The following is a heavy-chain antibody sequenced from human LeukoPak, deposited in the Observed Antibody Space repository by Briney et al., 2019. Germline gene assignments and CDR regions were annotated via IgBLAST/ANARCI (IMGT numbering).Heavy chain of an antibody. CDR1: GGSISSGGYY. CDR3: ASAGGFFSPFGY. CDR2: IYYSGST. J-gene: IGHJ4*02. Sequence: SETLSLTCTVSGGSISSGGYYWSWIRQHPGKGLEWIGYIYYSGSTYYNPPLKSRVTISVDTSKNQFSLKLSSVTAADTAVYYCASAGGFFSPFGYWGQGTLVTVSS. D-gene: IGHD3-16*01. V-gene: IGHV4-31*03.